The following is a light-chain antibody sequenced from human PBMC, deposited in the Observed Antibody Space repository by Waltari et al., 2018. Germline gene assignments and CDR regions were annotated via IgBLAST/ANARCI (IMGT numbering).Light chain of an antibody. CDR2: DAS. CDR3: QQRSNWPLT. J-gene: IGKJ4*01. Sequence: EIVLTQSPATLPLSPGESATLSCSASQSVSSYLAWYQQKPGQAPRLLIYDASNRATGIPARFSGSGSGTDFTLTISSLEPEDFAVYYCQQRSNWPLTFGGGTKVEIK. V-gene: IGKV3-11*01. CDR1: QSVSSY.